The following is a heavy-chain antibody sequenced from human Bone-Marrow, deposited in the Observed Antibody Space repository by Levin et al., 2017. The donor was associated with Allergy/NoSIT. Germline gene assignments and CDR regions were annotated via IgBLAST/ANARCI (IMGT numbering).Heavy chain of an antibody. CDR2: INHSGST. D-gene: IGHD3-10*01. Sequence: SETLSLTCAVYGGSFSGYYWSWIRQPPGKGLEWIGEINHSGSTNYNPSLKSRVTISVDTSKNQFSLKLSSVTAADTAVYYCARGYYYGSGSYYNPPEFDPWGQGTLVTVSS. J-gene: IGHJ5*02. CDR1: GGSFSGYY. V-gene: IGHV4-34*01. CDR3: ARGYYYGSGSYYNPPEFDP.